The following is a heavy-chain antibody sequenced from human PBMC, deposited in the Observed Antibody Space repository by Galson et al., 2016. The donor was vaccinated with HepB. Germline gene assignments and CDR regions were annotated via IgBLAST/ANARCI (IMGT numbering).Heavy chain of an antibody. CDR3: ARRNVGPFDF. V-gene: IGHV4-39*01. CDR1: GGSIISNGYY. D-gene: IGHD3/OR15-3a*01. J-gene: IGHJ4*02. CDR2: IYYSGTT. Sequence: ETLSLTCTVSGGSIISNGYYWGWVRQPPGKGLEWIGSIYYSGTTYYNPSLKSRVTMSVDTSTNQFSLKLASVTAADTAVYYCARRNVGPFDFWGQGTLVTVSS.